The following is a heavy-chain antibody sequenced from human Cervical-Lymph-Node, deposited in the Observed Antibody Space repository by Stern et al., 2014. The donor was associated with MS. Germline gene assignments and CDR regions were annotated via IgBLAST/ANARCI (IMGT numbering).Heavy chain of an antibody. CDR1: SGSISSYY. CDR3: ASGSSWYLGYLDY. CDR2: LYYTGNT. D-gene: IGHD6-13*01. V-gene: IGHV4-59*01. Sequence: VQLVESGPGLVKPSETLSLTCTVSSGSISSYYWSWVRQPPGKGLEWICYLYYTGNTYYNPSLKSRVTISVDTSKNQFSLKLSSVTAADTAVYYCASGSSWYLGYLDYWGQGTLVTVSS. J-gene: IGHJ4*02.